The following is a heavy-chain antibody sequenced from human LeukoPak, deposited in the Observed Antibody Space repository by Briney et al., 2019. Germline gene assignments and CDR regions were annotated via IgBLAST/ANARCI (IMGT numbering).Heavy chain of an antibody. D-gene: IGHD5-24*01. CDR2: FSGSGGGT. CDR1: GFTFRSYG. CDR3: AKSGYNRFDY. V-gene: IGHV3-23*01. Sequence: GGSLRLSCAASGFTFRSYGMSWVRQAPGKGLEWVSSFSGSGGGTYYADSVKGRFTISRDNSKNTLYLQMNSLRAEDTAVYYCAKSGYNRFDYWGQGTLVTVSS. J-gene: IGHJ4*02.